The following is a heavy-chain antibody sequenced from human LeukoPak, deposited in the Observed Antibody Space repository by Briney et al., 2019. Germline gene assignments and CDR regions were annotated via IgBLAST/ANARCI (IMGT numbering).Heavy chain of an antibody. D-gene: IGHD3-10*01. CDR3: ARDPYGSGIFDY. CDR2: INPNSGGT. V-gene: IGHV1-2*02. Sequence: ASVKVSCKASGYTFTGYYMHWVRQAPGQGLEWMGWINPNSGGTNYAQKFQGRVTMTRDTSISTAYMELSRLRSDDTAVYYCARDPYGSGIFDYWGQGTLVTVSS. J-gene: IGHJ4*02. CDR1: GYTFTGYY.